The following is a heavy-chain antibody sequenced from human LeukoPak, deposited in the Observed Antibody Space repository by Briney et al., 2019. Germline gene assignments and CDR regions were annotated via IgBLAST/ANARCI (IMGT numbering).Heavy chain of an antibody. Sequence: ASVKVSCKTSGYTFTDYYFYWLRQAPGQGLEWMAWIYPNSGATRYAQKFQGRITVTRDTSISTAYMELRTLTSDDTAVYYCARDSGYDYWYFDYWGQGTLVTVSS. J-gene: IGHJ4*02. CDR3: ARDSGYDYWYFDY. D-gene: IGHD5-12*01. V-gene: IGHV1-2*02. CDR1: GYTFTDYY. CDR2: IYPNSGAT.